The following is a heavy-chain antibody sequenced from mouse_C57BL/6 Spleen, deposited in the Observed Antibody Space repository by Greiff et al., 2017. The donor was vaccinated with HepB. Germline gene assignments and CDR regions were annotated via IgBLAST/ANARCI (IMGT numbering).Heavy chain of an antibody. V-gene: IGHV1-42*01. CDR2: INPSTGGT. CDR1: GYSFTGYY. CDR3: ARGYYYGSSYGWYFDV. J-gene: IGHJ1*03. Sequence: EVQLQQSGPELVKPGASVKISCKASGYSFTGYYMNGVKQSPEKSLEWIGEINPSTGGTTYNQKFKAKATLTVDKSSSTAYMQLKSLTSEDSAVYYCARGYYYGSSYGWYFDVWGTGTTVTVSS. D-gene: IGHD1-1*01.